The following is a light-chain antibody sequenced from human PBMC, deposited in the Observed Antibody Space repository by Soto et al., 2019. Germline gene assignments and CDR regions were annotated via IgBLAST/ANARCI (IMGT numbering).Light chain of an antibody. J-gene: IGLJ2*01. CDR2: RNN. CDR3: AAWDDSLNGVL. V-gene: IGLV1-44*01. CDR1: SSNIGSNT. Sequence: QSVLTQPPSASGTPGQRVTISCSGSSSNIGSNTVNWYQQLPGTAPKLLIYRNNQRPSGVPDLFSGSKSGTSASLAISGLQSEDEADYYCAAWDDSLNGVLFGGGTKLTVL.